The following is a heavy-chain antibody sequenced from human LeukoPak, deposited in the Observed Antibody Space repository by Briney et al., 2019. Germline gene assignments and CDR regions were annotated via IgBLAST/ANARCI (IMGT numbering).Heavy chain of an antibody. D-gene: IGHD2-15*01. CDR2: IYYSGST. Sequence: SETLSLTCTVSGGSISSYYWSWIRQPPGKGLEWIGYIYYSGSTNYNPSLKSRVTISVDTSKNQFSLKLSSVTAADTAVYYCARDVGGREGLDYWAREPWSPSPQ. CDR1: GGSISSYY. CDR3: ARDVGGREGLDY. J-gene: IGHJ4*02. V-gene: IGHV4-59*01.